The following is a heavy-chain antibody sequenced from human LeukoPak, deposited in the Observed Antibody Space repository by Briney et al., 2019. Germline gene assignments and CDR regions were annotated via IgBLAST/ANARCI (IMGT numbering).Heavy chain of an antibody. CDR1: GGTFSSYA. Sequence: ASVKVSCKASGGTFSSYASSWVRQAPGQGLEWMGRIIPIFGTANYAQKFQGRVTITADESTSTAYMELSSLRSEDTAVYYCARVTQNSIADYWGQGPLVTVSS. D-gene: IGHD2/OR15-2a*01. J-gene: IGHJ4*02. CDR3: ARVTQNSIADY. CDR2: IIPIFGTA. V-gene: IGHV1-69*13.